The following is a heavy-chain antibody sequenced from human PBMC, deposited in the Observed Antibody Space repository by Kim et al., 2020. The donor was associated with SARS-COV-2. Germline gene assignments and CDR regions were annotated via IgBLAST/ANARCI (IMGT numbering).Heavy chain of an antibody. CDR2: ISSYSGQT. Sequence: ASVKVSCKTSGYTFTSNSVSWVRQAPGQGLEWMGWISSYSGQTNYAQKLQDRVTMTTDTSTSTAYMELRTLRSDDTAVYFCARDRGQQLVTGVFDDWGQGTLVTVSS. D-gene: IGHD6-13*01. J-gene: IGHJ4*02. CDR1: GYTFTSNS. CDR3: ARDRGQQLVTGVFDD. V-gene: IGHV1-18*04.